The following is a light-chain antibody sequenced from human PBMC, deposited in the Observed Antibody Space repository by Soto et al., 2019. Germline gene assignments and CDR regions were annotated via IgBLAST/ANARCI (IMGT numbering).Light chain of an antibody. CDR2: DTS. V-gene: IGKV3-15*01. CDR1: ENVRSK. J-gene: IGKJ1*01. Sequence: EVVLTQAXATMCVSPREXXXXXXXASENVRSKLAWYQQKXVQAPSLLIYDTSXRATGIPARFSGSGSGTEFTLTISSLQSEDLAVYYCQQYKKLFWTFCQGTKVDIK. CDR3: QQYKKLFWT.